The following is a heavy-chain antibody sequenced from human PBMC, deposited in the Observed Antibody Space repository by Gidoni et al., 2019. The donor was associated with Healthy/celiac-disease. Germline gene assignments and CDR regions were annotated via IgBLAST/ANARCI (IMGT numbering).Heavy chain of an antibody. V-gene: IGHV3-49*03. D-gene: IGHD4-17*01. CDR1: GFTVGDEA. CDR3: TRDSKRAMTTVTNPLDY. CDR2: IRSNAYGGTT. Sequence: EVQLVEARGGVVQPGRSLRLSGTASGFTVGDEAMSWFRQATGKGLELVGFIRSNAYGGTTEYAASVKGRFTISRADSKSIAYLQMNSLKTEDTAVYYCTRDSKRAMTTVTNPLDYWGQGTLVTVSS. J-gene: IGHJ4*02.